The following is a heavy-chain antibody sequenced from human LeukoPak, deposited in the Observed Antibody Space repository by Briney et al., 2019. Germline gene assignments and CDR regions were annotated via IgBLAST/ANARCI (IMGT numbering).Heavy chain of an antibody. Sequence: GGSLRLSCAASGFTFSSYAMSWVRQAPGKGLEWVSAISGSGGSTYYADSVKGRFTISRDNAKNSLYLQMNSLRAEDTAVYYCARSLVLMSAYYDSVYFDYWGQGTLVTVSS. J-gene: IGHJ4*02. CDR1: GFTFSSYA. CDR3: ARSLVLMSAYYDSVYFDY. V-gene: IGHV3-23*01. CDR2: ISGSGGST. D-gene: IGHD3-22*01.